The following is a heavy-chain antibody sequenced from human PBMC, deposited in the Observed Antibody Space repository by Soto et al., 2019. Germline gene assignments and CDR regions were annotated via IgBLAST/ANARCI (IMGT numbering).Heavy chain of an antibody. V-gene: IGHV5-51*01. CDR3: ARHLATRRHSYYGMDV. J-gene: IGHJ6*02. D-gene: IGHD6-6*01. Sequence: PGESLKISCKGSGYSFTSYWIGWVRQMPGKGLEWMGIIYPGDSDTRYSPSFQGQVTISADKSISTAYLQWSSLKASDTAMYYCARHLATRRHSYYGMDVWGQGTTVTVSS. CDR2: IYPGDSDT. CDR1: GYSFTSYW.